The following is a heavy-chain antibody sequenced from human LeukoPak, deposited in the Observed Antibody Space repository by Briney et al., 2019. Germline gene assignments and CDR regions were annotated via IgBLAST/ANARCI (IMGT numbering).Heavy chain of an antibody. CDR2: INHSGST. CDR3: GRLSRITVIRGPIDY. D-gene: IGHD3-10*01. J-gene: IGHJ4*02. V-gene: IGHV4-34*01. Sequence: SETLSLTCAVYGGSFSGYYWSWIRQPPGKGLEWIGEINHSGSTTYNPSLKSRVTMSIDKSENQFSLELSSVTAADTAVYYCGRLSRITVIRGPIDYWGQGTLVTVSS. CDR1: GGSFSGYY.